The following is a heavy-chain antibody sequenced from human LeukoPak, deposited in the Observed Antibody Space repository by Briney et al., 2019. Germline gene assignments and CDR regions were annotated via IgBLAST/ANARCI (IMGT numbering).Heavy chain of an antibody. CDR2: IIPILGIA. CDR1: GGTFSSYA. D-gene: IGHD3-22*01. CDR3: ARGPTYYYDSSGYYWSY. Sequence: ASVKVSCKASGGTFSSYAISWVRQAPGQGLEWTGRIIPILGIANYAQKFQGRVTIIADKSTSTAYMELSSLRSEDTAVYYCARGPTYYYDSSGYYWSYWGQGTLVTVSS. J-gene: IGHJ4*02. V-gene: IGHV1-69*04.